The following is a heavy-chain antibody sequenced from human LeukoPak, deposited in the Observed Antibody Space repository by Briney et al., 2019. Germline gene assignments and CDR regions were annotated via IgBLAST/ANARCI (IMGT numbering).Heavy chain of an antibody. CDR1: GYTFTGYY. CDR3: ARDSAFVVQPYCSSTSCYLSQTHDAFDI. D-gene: IGHD2-2*01. CDR2: INPNSGGT. J-gene: IGHJ3*02. Sequence: ASVKVSCKASGYTFTGYYMHWVRQAPGQGLEWMGWINPNSGGTNYAQKFQGRVTMTRDTSISTAYMELRSLRSDDTAVYYCARDSAFVVQPYCSSTSCYLSQTHDAFDIWGQGTMVTVSS. V-gene: IGHV1-2*02.